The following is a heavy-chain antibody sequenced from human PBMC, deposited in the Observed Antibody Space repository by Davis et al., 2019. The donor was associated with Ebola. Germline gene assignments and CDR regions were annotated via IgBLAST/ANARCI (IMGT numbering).Heavy chain of an antibody. Sequence: MPSETLSLTCAVYGGSFSGYHWSWIRQPPGKGLEWIGEINHSGSTNYNPSLKSRVTISVDTSKNQFSLKLSSVTAADTAVYYCARGDYGDYGFAAFDIWGQGTMVTVSS. CDR2: INHSGST. CDR1: GGSFSGYH. D-gene: IGHD4-17*01. CDR3: ARGDYGDYGFAAFDI. J-gene: IGHJ3*02. V-gene: IGHV4-34*01.